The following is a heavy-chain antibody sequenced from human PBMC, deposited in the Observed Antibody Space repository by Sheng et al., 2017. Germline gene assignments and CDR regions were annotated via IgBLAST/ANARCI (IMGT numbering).Heavy chain of an antibody. D-gene: IGHD3-3*01. CDR3: ARDPLFVGPLETFFDY. J-gene: IGHJ4*02. CDR1: GDSISNSPYY. V-gene: IGHV4-39*07. CDR2: VYYGGST. Sequence: QLQLQESGPGLLTPSETLSLTCAVSGDSISNSPYYWGWIRQPPGKGLEWIGSVYYGGSTFYNPSLKSRVTISVDASKKQFSLKLTSVTVADTAFYYCARDPLFVGPLETFFDYWAREHWSPSPQ.